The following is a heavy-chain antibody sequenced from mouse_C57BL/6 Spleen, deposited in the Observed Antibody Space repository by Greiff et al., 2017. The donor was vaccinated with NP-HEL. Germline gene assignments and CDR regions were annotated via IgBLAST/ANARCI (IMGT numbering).Heavy chain of an antibody. CDR2: IYPGDGDT. V-gene: IGHV1-80*01. D-gene: IGHD1-1*01. J-gene: IGHJ4*01. CDR3: ARYYYGSSYDAMDY. Sequence: VQLQESGAELVKPGASVKISCKASGYAFSSYWMNWVKQRPGKGLEWIGQIYPGDGDTNYNGKFKGKATLTADKSSSTAYMQLSSLTSDEAAVYFCARYYYGSSYDAMDYWGQGTSVTVSS. CDR1: GYAFSSYW.